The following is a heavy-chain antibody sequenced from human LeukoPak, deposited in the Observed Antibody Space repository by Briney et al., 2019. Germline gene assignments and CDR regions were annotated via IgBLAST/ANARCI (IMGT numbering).Heavy chain of an antibody. CDR1: GYTFAGYY. V-gene: IGHV1-2*06. CDR2: INPNSGGA. D-gene: IGHD2-21*02. Sequence: ASVKVSCKASGYTFAGYYMHWVRQAPGQGLEWMGRINPNSGGANYAQKFQGRVTMTRATSISTAYMELSRLRSDDTAVYYCARDFCGGDCYSRSTYMDVWGKGTTVTVSS. J-gene: IGHJ6*04. CDR3: ARDFCGGDCYSRSTYMDV.